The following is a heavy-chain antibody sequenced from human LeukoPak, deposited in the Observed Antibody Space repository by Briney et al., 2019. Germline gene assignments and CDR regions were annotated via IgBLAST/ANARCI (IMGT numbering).Heavy chain of an antibody. CDR1: GGSISSGDYY. CDR3: ASPRSYYDSSGYYIS. J-gene: IGHJ5*02. V-gene: IGHV4-61*08. CDR2: IYYSGST. Sequence: SQTLSLTCTVSGGSISSGDYYWSWIRQPPGKGLEWIGYIYYSGSTNYNPSLKSRVTISVDTSKNQFSLKLSSVTAADTAVYYCASPRSYYDSSGYYISWGQGTLVTVSS. D-gene: IGHD3-22*01.